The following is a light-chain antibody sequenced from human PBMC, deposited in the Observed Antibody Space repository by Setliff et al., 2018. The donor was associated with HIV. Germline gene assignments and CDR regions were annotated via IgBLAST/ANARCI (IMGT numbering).Light chain of an antibody. CDR3: CSNTGSNTYV. CDR2: QAS. J-gene: IGLJ1*01. V-gene: IGLV2-23*01. Sequence: QSVLTQPASVSGSPGQSITIPCTGTSSDVGRYNLVSWYQQHPGKAPKLIIYQASKRPSGVSNRFSGSKSGNTASLTISGLQADDEADYYCCSNTGSNTYVFGAGTKSPS. CDR1: SSDVGRYNL.